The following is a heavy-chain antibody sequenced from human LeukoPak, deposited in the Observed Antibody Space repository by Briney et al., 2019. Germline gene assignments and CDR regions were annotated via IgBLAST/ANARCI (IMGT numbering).Heavy chain of an antibody. Sequence: PSETLSLTCTVSGGSTRSSYYYWGWLRQPPGKGLEWIGSIYDSGSTYYNPSLKSRVTISVDTSKNQFSLKLSSVTAADTAVYYCARFGDYNPPSQYNWFDHWGQGTLVTVSS. D-gene: IGHD4-17*01. J-gene: IGHJ5*02. V-gene: IGHV4-39*07. CDR2: IYDSGST. CDR3: ARFGDYNPPSQYNWFDH. CDR1: GGSTRSSYYY.